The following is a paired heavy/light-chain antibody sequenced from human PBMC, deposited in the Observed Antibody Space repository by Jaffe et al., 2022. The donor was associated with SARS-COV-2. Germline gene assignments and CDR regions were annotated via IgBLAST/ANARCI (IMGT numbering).Heavy chain of an antibody. CDR3: VRGHPSGGAA. D-gene: IGHD1-1*01. V-gene: IGHV3-64D*09. J-gene: IGHJ3*01. CDR2: ITKDGGST. CDR1: GFTFSDYS. Sequence: EAQVVESGGGLVQPGGSLRLSCSDSGFTFSDYSMHWVRRAPGKGLEAISVITKDGGSTSYTDSSRGRFTISRDNSKNTVYLQVTSLRPDDTALYYCVRGHPSGGAAWGPGTMVTV.
Light chain of an antibody. CDR3: HQYNSWPWT. Sequence: EIVMTQSPATLSVSPGERATLSCRASQSISSNLAWYQQKPGQAPRLLVYGASTRATDIPARFSGSGSGTEFTLTISSLQSEDFAVYFCHQYNSWPWTFGLGANVEVK. CDR1: QSISSN. CDR2: GAS. J-gene: IGKJ1*01. V-gene: IGKV3-15*01.